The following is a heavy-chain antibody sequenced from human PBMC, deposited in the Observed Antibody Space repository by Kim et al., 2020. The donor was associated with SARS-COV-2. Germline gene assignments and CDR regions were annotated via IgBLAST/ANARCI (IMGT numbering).Heavy chain of an antibody. Sequence: TNHAQKFQGWVPMTRDTSISTAYMELSRLRSDDTAVYYCARDTVYGMDVWGQGTTVTVSS. CDR2: T. CDR3: ARDTVYGMDV. J-gene: IGHJ6*02. D-gene: IGHD4-4*01. V-gene: IGHV1-2*04.